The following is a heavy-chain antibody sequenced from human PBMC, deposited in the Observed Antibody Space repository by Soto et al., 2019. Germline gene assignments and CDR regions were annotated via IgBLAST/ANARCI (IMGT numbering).Heavy chain of an antibody. V-gene: IGHV3-30*18. CDR1: GFTFSSYG. D-gene: IGHD2-15*01. CDR2: ISYDGSNK. CDR3: AKETSSGGSCYDY. J-gene: IGHJ4*02. Sequence: GGSLRLSCAASGFTFSSYGMHWVRQAPGKGLEWVAVISYDGSNKYYADSVKGRFTISRDNSKNTLYLQMNSLRAEDTAVYYCAKETSSGGSCYDYWGQGTLVTVSS.